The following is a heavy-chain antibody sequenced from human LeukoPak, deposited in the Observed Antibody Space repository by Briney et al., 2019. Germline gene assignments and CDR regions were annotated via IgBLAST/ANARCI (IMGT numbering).Heavy chain of an antibody. J-gene: IGHJ5*02. Sequence: GGSLRLSCAASGFTSSSYAMHWVRQAPGKGLEWVAVISYDGSNKYYADSVKGRFTISRDNSKNTLYLQMNSLRAEDTAVYYCARDRGSAPPNRGNWFDPWGQGTLVTVSS. CDR1: GFTSSSYA. CDR2: ISYDGSNK. V-gene: IGHV3-30-3*01. D-gene: IGHD7-27*01. CDR3: ARDRGSAPPNRGNWFDP.